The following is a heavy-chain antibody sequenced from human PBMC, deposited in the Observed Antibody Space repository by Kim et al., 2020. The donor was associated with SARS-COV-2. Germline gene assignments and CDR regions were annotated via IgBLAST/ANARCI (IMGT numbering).Heavy chain of an antibody. V-gene: IGHV3-30*04. Sequence: GRSLRLSCAASGFTFSSYAMHWVRQAPGKGLEWVAVISYDGSNKYYADSVKGRFTISRDNSKNTLYLQMNSLRAEDTAVYYCARVGKKQWDWYFDLWGRGTLVTVSS. J-gene: IGHJ2*01. CDR3: ARVGKKQWDWYFDL. CDR1: GFTFSSYA. D-gene: IGHD1-26*01. CDR2: ISYDGSNK.